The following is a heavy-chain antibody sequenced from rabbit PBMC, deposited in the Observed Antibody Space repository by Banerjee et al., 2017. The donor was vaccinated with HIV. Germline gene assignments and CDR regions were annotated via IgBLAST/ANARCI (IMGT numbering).Heavy chain of an antibody. CDR1: GFDFSSYY. D-gene: IGHD2-1*01. V-gene: IGHV1S7*01. J-gene: IGHJ4*01. Sequence: QLEESGGGLVQPEGSLTLSCKASGFDFSSYYMSWVRQAPGKGLEWIGYIDPVFGSTYYASWVNGRFTISSHNAQNTLYLQLNSLTAADTATYFCARHSYDDYGDGSYFNLWGPGTLVTVS. CDR2: IDPVFGST. CDR3: ARHSYDDYGDGSYFNL.